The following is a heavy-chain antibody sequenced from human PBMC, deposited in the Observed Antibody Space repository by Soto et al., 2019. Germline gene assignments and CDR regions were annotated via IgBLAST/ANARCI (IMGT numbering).Heavy chain of an antibody. CDR1: GFTLSSYW. D-gene: IGHD6-13*01. CDR3: ARGSSLNY. J-gene: IGHJ4*02. Sequence: EVQLVESGGGLVQPGGSLRLSCVGSGFTLSSYWMSWARQAPGKGLEWLANIKQDGSEQHYVDSVKGRFSISRDNAQNSLFLHMRSLREEDTAVYYCARGSSLNYWGQGTLVTVSS. CDR2: IKQDGSEQ. V-gene: IGHV3-7*01.